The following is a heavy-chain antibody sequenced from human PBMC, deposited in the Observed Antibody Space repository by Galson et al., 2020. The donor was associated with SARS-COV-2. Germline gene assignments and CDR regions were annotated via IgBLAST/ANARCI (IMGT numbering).Heavy chain of an antibody. V-gene: IGHV4-39*01. CDR3: ARHNEITIFGVVIIPAYMDV. CDR2: IYYSGST. CDR1: GGSISSSSYY. D-gene: IGHD3-3*01. Sequence: SETLSLTCTVSGGSISSSSYYWGWIRQPPGKGLEWIGSIYYSGSTYYNPSLKSRVTISVDTSKNQFSLKLSSVTAADTAVYYCARHNEITIFGVVIIPAYMDVWGKGTTVTVSS. J-gene: IGHJ6*03.